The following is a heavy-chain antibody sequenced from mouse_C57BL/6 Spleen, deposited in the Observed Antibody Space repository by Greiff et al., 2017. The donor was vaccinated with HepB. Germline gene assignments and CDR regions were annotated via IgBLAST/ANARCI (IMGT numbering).Heavy chain of an antibody. Sequence: EVKLVESGGDLVKPGGSLKLSCAASGFTFSSYGMSWVRQTPDKRLEWVATISSGGSYTYYPDSVKGRFTISRDNAKNTLYLQMSSLKAEDTAMYYCARGGGEGFAYWGQGTLVTVSA. CDR1: GFTFSSYG. CDR3: ARGGGEGFAY. CDR2: ISSGGSYT. V-gene: IGHV5-6*01. J-gene: IGHJ3*01.